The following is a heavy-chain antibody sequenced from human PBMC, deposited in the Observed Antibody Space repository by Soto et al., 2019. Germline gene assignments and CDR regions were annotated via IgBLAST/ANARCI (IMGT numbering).Heavy chain of an antibody. J-gene: IGHJ4*02. CDR1: GGSISSSSYY. V-gene: IGHV4-39*07. D-gene: IGHD3-22*01. Sequence: SETLSLTCTVSGGSISSSSYYWGWIRPPPGKGLEWIGSIYYSGSTYYNPSLKSRVTISVDTSKNQFSLKLTSVTAADSAGYCCAREVVREYYFDYWGQGTLVTVSS. CDR2: IYYSGST. CDR3: AREVVREYYFDY.